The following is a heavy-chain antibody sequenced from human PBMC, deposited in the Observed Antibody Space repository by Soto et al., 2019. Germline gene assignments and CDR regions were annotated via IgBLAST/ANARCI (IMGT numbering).Heavy chain of an antibody. CDR2: IKQDGSEK. CDR3: ARGGWADSYGYVMGYFDY. Sequence: GGSLRLSCAASGFTFSSYWMSWVRQAPGKGLEWVANIKQDGSEKYYVDSVKGRFTISRDNAKNSLYLQMNSLRAEDTAVYYCARGGWADSYGYVMGYFDYWGQGTLVTVSS. D-gene: IGHD5-18*01. CDR1: GFTFSSYW. J-gene: IGHJ4*02. V-gene: IGHV3-7*05.